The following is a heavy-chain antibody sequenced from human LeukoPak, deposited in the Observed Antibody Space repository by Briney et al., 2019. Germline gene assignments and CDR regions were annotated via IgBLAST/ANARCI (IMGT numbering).Heavy chain of an antibody. CDR3: ARVRYCSSTSCYRFYYYYYMDV. CDR1: GGSISSSTYY. Sequence: SETLSLTCTVSGGSISSSTYYWSWIRQPPGKGLEWIGEINHSGSTNYNPSLKSRVTISVDTSKNQFSLKLSSVTAADTAVYYCARVRYCSSTSCYRFYYYYYMDVWGKGTTVTVSS. D-gene: IGHD2-2*02. CDR2: INHSGST. V-gene: IGHV4-39*07. J-gene: IGHJ6*03.